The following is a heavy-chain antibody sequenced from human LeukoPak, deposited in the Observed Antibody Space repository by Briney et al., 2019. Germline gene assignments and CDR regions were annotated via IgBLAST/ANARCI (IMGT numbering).Heavy chain of an antibody. V-gene: IGHV3-23*01. CDR3: AKASNYGSGSYYPRGVDY. CDR2: ISGSGGRP. D-gene: IGHD3-10*01. J-gene: IGHJ4*02. CDR1: GFTFRSYA. Sequence: PGGSLRLSCAASGFTFRSYAMSWVRQAPGKGGEWVSAISGSGGRPYYAASVKGRLTIYRENSKNTLYLKMNSLRAEDTAVYYCAKASNYGSGSYYPRGVDYWGQGTLVTVSS.